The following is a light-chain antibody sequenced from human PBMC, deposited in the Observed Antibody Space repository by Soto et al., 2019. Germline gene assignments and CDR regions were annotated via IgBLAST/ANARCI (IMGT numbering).Light chain of an antibody. CDR2: FNN. Sequence: QSVLTKPPSASGTPGQKVTVSCSGSSSNIGSNTVNWYQQLPETAPKLLMYFNNQRPSGVPDRFSGSKSVTSASLAISGLQSEDEADYYCAAWDDSLNGWVFGGGTKLTVL. J-gene: IGLJ3*02. V-gene: IGLV1-44*01. CDR3: AAWDDSLNGWV. CDR1: SSNIGSNT.